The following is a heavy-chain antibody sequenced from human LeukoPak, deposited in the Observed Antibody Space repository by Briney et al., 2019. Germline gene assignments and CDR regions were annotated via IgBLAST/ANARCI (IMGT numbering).Heavy chain of an antibody. J-gene: IGHJ6*03. Sequence: PGGSLRLSCAASGFTFSAYWMHWVRQVPGKGLVWVSRINNDGTATFFADSVKGRFTISRDNAKNTLYLQMNSLRAEDTAVYYCASRSRSSGWYYYYYYMDVWGKGTTVTISS. V-gene: IGHV3-74*01. CDR1: GFTFSAYW. CDR3: ASRSRSSGWYYYYYYMDV. D-gene: IGHD6-19*01. CDR2: INNDGTAT.